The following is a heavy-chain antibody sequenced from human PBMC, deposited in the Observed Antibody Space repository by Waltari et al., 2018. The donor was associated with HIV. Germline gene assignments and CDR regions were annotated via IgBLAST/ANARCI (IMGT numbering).Heavy chain of an antibody. V-gene: IGHV3-7*01. Sequence: EVQLVESGGGLVQPGGSLRLSCAASEFTFNNYWMPWVRQAPGKGLEWVANRKQDESEKYYVDSVKGRFTISRDNAKNSLFLQMNSLRAEDTAVYYCAREALYDSSGYYFDYWGQGTLVTVSS. CDR2: RKQDESEK. J-gene: IGHJ4*02. CDR1: EFTFNNYW. D-gene: IGHD3-22*01. CDR3: AREALYDSSGYYFDY.